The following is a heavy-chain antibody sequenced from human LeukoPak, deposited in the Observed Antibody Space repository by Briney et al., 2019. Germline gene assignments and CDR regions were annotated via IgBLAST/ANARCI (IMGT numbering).Heavy chain of an antibody. CDR2: FYPGDSDT. Sequence: HGESLKISCKGSGYSFSTYWIGWVRQMPGKGLGWLGFFYPGDSDTRYSPSFQGQVTISADKSISTAYLQWSSLKASDTAMYYCARPPDSAAGSFYDAFDIWGQGTMVTVSS. D-gene: IGHD6-13*01. V-gene: IGHV5-51*01. CDR3: ARPPDSAAGSFYDAFDI. CDR1: GYSFSTYW. J-gene: IGHJ3*02.